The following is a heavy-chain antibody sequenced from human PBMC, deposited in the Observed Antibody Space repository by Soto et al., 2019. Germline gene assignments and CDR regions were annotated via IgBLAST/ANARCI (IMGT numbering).Heavy chain of an antibody. D-gene: IGHD2-15*01. CDR3: VKDNVGVYCSGGSCYFDY. CDR2: ISWDSGVI. Sequence: EVHLVESGGGLAQPGRFLRLSCVASGFSLDHYAMHWVRQAPGKGLEWVSGISWDSGVIDYADSVRGRFTISRDNAKNSLYLQMTSLRAEDTALYYCVKDNVGVYCSGGSCYFDYWGQGSLVTVSS. V-gene: IGHV3-9*01. J-gene: IGHJ4*02. CDR1: GFSLDHYA.